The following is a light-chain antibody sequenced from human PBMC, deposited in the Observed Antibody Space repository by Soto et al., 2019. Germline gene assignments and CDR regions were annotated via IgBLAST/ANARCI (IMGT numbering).Light chain of an antibody. CDR2: EVS. Sequence: QSALTQPASVSGSPGQSITISCTGTSSDVGTYNYVSWYQQHPGKAPKLMIYEVSNRPSGVSNRFSGSKSGNTASLTISGLQAEDEADYYCSSYRSSSTWVFGGGTKLTVL. V-gene: IGLV2-14*01. CDR1: SSDVGTYNY. J-gene: IGLJ3*02. CDR3: SSYRSSSTWV.